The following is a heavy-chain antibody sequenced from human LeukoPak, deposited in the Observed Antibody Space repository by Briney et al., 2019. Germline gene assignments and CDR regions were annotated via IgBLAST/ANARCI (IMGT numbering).Heavy chain of an antibody. D-gene: IGHD6-19*01. CDR3: ARVAVGGTRAFDI. Sequence: PGGSLRLSCAASGFNFITYWLHWVRQAPGKGLVWVSRVLSDGSRISYADSVKGRFTISRDNAKNTLYLQMDSLRAEDTAVYYCARVAVGGTRAFDIWGQGTTVTVSS. J-gene: IGHJ3*02. V-gene: IGHV3-74*01. CDR2: VLSDGSRI. CDR1: GFNFITYW.